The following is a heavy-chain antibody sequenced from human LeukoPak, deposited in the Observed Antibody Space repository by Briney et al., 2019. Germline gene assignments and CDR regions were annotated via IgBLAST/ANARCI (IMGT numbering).Heavy chain of an antibody. D-gene: IGHD3-22*01. J-gene: IGHJ5*02. V-gene: IGHV4-39*07. CDR1: GGSISSSSYY. CDR2: IYYSGST. Sequence: SETLSLTCTVSGGSISSSSYYWGWIRQPPGKGLEWIGSIYYSGSTYYNPSLKSRVTISVDTSKNQFSLKLSSVTAADTAVYYCARGGAYYYDSSGYPNWFDPWGQGTLVTVSS. CDR3: ARGGAYYYDSSGYPNWFDP.